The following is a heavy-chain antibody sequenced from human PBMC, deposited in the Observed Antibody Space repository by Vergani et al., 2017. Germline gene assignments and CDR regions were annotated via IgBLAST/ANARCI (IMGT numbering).Heavy chain of an antibody. CDR3: STAKPRNSSYDYLNYYHARDF. V-gene: IGHV3-23*01. J-gene: IGHJ6*04. CDR1: GFTFNHYA. Sequence: EVQLLESGGDLVQPGGSLRLSCAASGFTFNHYAMNWVRQAPGKGLEWVSGISGSGGSTYYAGAAKGRFTITRDSSKETLYLEMNIMNSWHTAGYNCSTAKPRNSSYDYLNYYHARDFGGKGTTVTVSS. CDR2: ISGSGGST. D-gene: IGHD5-12*01.